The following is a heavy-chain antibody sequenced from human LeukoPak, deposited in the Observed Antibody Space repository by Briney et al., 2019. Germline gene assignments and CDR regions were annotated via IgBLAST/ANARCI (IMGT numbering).Heavy chain of an antibody. CDR1: GGSISSYY. J-gene: IGHJ3*02. CDR2: IYYSGST. V-gene: IGHV4-59*08. CDR3: ARPRKHAFDI. Sequence: PSETLSLTCTVSGGSISSYYWSWIRQPPGKGLEWIGYIYYSGSTNYNPSLKSRVTISVDTSKNQFSLKLSSVTAADTAVYYCARPRKHAFDIWGQGTMVTVSS.